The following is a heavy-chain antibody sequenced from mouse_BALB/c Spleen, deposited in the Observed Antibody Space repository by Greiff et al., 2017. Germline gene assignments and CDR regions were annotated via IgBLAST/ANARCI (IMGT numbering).Heavy chain of an antibody. J-gene: IGHJ4*01. Sequence: EVKVVESGGGLVQPGGSRKLSCAASGFTFSSFGMHWVRQAPEKGLEWVAYISSGSSTIYYADTVKGRFTISRDNPKNTLFLQMTSLRSEDTAMYYCARGLYGNYEDYAMDYWGQGTSVTVSS. CDR3: ARGLYGNYEDYAMDY. CDR2: ISSGSSTI. V-gene: IGHV5-17*02. D-gene: IGHD2-1*01. CDR1: GFTFSSFG.